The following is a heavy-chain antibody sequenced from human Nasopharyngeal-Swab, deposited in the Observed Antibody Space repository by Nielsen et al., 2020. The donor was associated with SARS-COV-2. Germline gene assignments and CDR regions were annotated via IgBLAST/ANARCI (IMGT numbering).Heavy chain of an antibody. CDR1: GFTFSSYA. D-gene: IGHD2-2*01. CDR2: ISSSGSTI. CDR3: ARRVVPAADAFDI. Sequence: GESLKISCAAFGFTFSSYAMNWVRQAPGKGLEWVSYISSSGSTIYYADSVKGRFTISRDNAKNSLYLQMNSLRAEDTAVYYCARRVVPAADAFDIWGQGTMVTVSS. J-gene: IGHJ3*02. V-gene: IGHV3-48*03.